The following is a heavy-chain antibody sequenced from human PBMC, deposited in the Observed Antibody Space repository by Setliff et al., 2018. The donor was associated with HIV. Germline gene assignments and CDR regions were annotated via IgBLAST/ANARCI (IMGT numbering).Heavy chain of an antibody. CDR1: GGTFDSHA. CDR2: IIPIFHSA. Sequence: GASVKVSCKASGGTFDSHAINWVRQAPGQGLEWLGGIIPIFHSANYAPRFQGRVTITADESTNTTYMELSSLRSEDTAVYFCARTREIHYYCYMDVWGGGTTVTVSS. J-gene: IGHJ6*03. V-gene: IGHV1-69*13. CDR3: ARTREIHYYCYMDV.